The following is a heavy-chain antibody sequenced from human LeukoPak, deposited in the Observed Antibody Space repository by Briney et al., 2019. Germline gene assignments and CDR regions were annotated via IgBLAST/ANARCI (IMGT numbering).Heavy chain of an antibody. D-gene: IGHD6-19*01. CDR3: ARGGGYSSGWYHQPFDY. CDR1: GFTFSSYS. V-gene: IGHV3-21*01. J-gene: IGHJ4*02. Sequence: PGGSLRLSCAASGFTFSSYSMNWVRQAPGKGLEWVSSISSSSSYIYYADSVKGRFTISRDNAKNSLYLQMNSLRAEDTAVYYCARGGGYSSGWYHQPFDYWGQGTLVTVSS. CDR2: ISSSSSYI.